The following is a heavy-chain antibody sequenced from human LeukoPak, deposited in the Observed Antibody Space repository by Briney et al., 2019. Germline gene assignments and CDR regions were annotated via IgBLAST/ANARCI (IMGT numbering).Heavy chain of an antibody. V-gene: IGHV4-38-2*02. CDR2: IYHSGST. Sequence: SDTLSLTCTLSGYSISIVYYLGSIRHPPGKGLEWIGSIYHSGSTYYNPSLKSRVTISVDTSKNQFSLKLSSVTAADTAVYYCARGLGTYYYYYYMDVWGKGTTVTVSS. CDR3: ARGLGTYYYYYYMDV. CDR1: GYSISIVYY. J-gene: IGHJ6*03. D-gene: IGHD1-1*01.